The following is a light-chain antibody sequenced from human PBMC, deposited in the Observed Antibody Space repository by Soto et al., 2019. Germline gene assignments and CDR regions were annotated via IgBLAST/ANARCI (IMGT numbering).Light chain of an antibody. J-gene: IGLJ2*01. V-gene: IGLV2-14*01. CDR1: SSDVGKYNY. CDR3: SSYTGSSINTVV. Sequence: QSALTQPASVSGSPGQSITISCTGTSSDVGKYNYVSWYQQHPAKAPKLMIFEVSNRPSGVSNRFSGSKSGNTASLTISELQAEDEAEYYCSSYTGSSINTVVFGGGTKLTVL. CDR2: EVS.